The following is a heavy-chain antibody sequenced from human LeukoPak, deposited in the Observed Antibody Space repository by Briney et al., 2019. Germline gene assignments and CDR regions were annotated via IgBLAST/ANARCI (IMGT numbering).Heavy chain of an antibody. CDR2: IYYSGST. CDR3: ASLPGYSSGWYNPDD. J-gene: IGHJ4*02. Sequence: SETLSLTCAVYGGSFSGYYWSWIRQPPGKGLEWIGSIYYSGSTYYNPSLKSRVTISVDTSKNQFSLKLSSVTAADTAVYYCASLPGYSSGWYNPDDWGQGTLVTVSS. CDR1: GGSFSGYY. D-gene: IGHD6-19*01. V-gene: IGHV4-34*01.